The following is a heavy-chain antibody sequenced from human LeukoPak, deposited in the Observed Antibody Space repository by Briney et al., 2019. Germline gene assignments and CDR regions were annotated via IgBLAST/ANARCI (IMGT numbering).Heavy chain of an antibody. CDR2: ISGNGGST. CDR3: VKAQYDFWSGLDY. D-gene: IGHD3-3*01. Sequence: GGSLRLSCAASGFTFSRYPMHWVRQAPGKGLEYVSAISGNGGSTYYADSVKGRFTISRDTSKNTLYLQMSSLRTEDTAIYYCVKAQYDFWSGLDYWGQGTLVTVSS. J-gene: IGHJ4*02. CDR1: GFTFSRYP. V-gene: IGHV3-64D*09.